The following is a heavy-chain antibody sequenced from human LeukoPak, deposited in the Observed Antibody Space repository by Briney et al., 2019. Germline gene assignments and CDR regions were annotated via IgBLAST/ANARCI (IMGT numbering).Heavy chain of an antibody. CDR2: ISAYNGNT. V-gene: IGHV1-18*01. CDR3: ARVIMITFGGVIHDAFDI. Sequence: ASVKVSCKASGYTFTSYGISWVRQAPGQGLEWMGWISAYNGNTNYAQKLQGRVTMTTDTSTSTAYMELRSLRSDDTAVYYCARVIMITFGGVIHDAFDIWGQGTMVTVSS. D-gene: IGHD3-16*02. CDR1: GYTFTSYG. J-gene: IGHJ3*02.